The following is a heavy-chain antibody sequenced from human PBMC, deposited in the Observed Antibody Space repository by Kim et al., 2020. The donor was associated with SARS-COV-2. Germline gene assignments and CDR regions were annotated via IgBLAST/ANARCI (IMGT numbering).Heavy chain of an antibody. V-gene: IGHV1-2*05. CDR3: AREASPRGFDV. D-gene: IGHD5-12*01. CDR2: INTDTGVP. CDR1: GYTFDDYY. Sequence: ASVKVSCKASGYTFDDYYIHWVRQAPGQGLEWMGRINTDTGVPNYAQKFQGRVTMTRDTSINTAYMELSGLTSDDTVLYYCAREASPRGFDVWGQGTTVTVSS. J-gene: IGHJ6*02.